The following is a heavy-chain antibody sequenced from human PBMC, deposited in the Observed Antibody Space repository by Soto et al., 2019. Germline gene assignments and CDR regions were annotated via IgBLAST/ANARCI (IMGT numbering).Heavy chain of an antibody. V-gene: IGHV3-43D*04. Sequence: EVQLVESGGVVVQPGGSLRLSCAASGFTFDDYAMHWVRQAPGKGLERVSLISWDGGSTYYADSVKGRFTISRDNSKNSLYLQMNSLRAEDTALYYCAKDQMGVAYCGGDCYSTGMDVWGQGTTVTVSS. D-gene: IGHD2-21*02. CDR2: ISWDGGST. CDR1: GFTFDDYA. J-gene: IGHJ6*02. CDR3: AKDQMGVAYCGGDCYSTGMDV.